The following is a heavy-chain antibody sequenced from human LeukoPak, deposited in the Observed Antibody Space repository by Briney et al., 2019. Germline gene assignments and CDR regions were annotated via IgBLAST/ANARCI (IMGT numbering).Heavy chain of an antibody. CDR2: IYYSGST. CDR3: ARVTGYMIEDYFDY. Sequence: SETLSLTCTVSGGSISRSSYYWGGIRQPPGKGLEWIGYIYYSGSTNYKPSLKSRVTISVETSKNQFSLKLRSVTAADTAVYYCARVTGYMIEDYFDYWGQGTLVTVSS. V-gene: IGHV4-61*05. J-gene: IGHJ4*02. D-gene: IGHD3-22*01. CDR1: GGSISRSSYY.